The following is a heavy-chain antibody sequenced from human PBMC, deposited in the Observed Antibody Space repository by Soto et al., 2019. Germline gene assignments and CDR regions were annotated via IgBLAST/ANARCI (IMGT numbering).Heavy chain of an antibody. D-gene: IGHD1-26*01. CDR2: VYYRGNI. J-gene: IGHJ6*02. CDR3: ARDRVIVGPDGTYYYGMDV. CDR1: RYSSPSTY. V-gene: IGHV4-59*01. Sequence: SDTLSLTCALPRYSSPSTYWTWIVQSSGRGLEWIANVYYRGNINYNPSLTSRVTISLDTSKNQFSLNLRSVTAADTAVYYCARDRVIVGPDGTYYYGMDVWGQGTTVS.